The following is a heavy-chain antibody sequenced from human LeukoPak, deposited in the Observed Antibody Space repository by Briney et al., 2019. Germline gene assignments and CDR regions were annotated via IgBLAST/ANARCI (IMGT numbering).Heavy chain of an antibody. Sequence: TSETLSLTCTVSGYSISSGYYWGWIRQPPGKGLEWIGSIYYSGSTYYSPSLKSRVTISVDTSKNQFSLKLSSVTAADTAVYYCASEYCSGDSCEGGHFDYWGQGTLVTVPS. CDR1: GYSISSGYY. J-gene: IGHJ4*02. V-gene: IGHV4-38-2*02. CDR2: IYYSGST. CDR3: ASEYCSGDSCEGGHFDY. D-gene: IGHD2-15*01.